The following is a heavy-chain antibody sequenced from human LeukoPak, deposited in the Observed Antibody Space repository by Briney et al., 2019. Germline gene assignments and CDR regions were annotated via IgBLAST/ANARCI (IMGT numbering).Heavy chain of an antibody. J-gene: IGHJ6*02. V-gene: IGHV1-18*01. D-gene: IGHD2-15*01. Sequence: GASVKVSCKASGYTFTSYGISWVRLAPGQGLEWMGWISTYNGNTNYARKLQGRVTMTTDTSTSTAYMELRSLRSDDTAVYYCGRSIVVVVAATFGGVDVWGQGTTVTVSS. CDR2: ISTYNGNT. CDR3: GRSIVVVVAATFGGVDV. CDR1: GYTFTSYG.